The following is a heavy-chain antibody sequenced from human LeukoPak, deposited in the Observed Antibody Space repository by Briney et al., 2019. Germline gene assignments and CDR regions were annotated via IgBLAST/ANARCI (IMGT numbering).Heavy chain of an antibody. CDR3: ARRIIARGLGQENWFDP. CDR2: ILYSGTT. CDR1: GASVTSYY. Sequence: SETLSLTCTVSGASVTSYYWNWIRQPPGKGLEWIGCILYSGTTNYTPSLNSRVPMSLDTSKNQFSLELSSVTAADTAVYYCARRIIARGLGQENWFDPWGQGILVTVSS. J-gene: IGHJ5*02. D-gene: IGHD3-16*01. V-gene: IGHV4-59*02.